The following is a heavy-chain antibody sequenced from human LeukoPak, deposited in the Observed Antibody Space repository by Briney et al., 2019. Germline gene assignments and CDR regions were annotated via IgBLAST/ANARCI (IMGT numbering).Heavy chain of an antibody. J-gene: IGHJ4*02. Sequence: PGGSLRLSCAASGFTFSSYWMSWVRQAPGKGLEWVANIKQDGSEKYYVDSVKGRFTISRDNAKNSLYLQMNSLRAEDTAVYYCAGSADEGYSSGWYAKNFDYWGQGTLVTVSS. CDR3: AGSADEGYSSGWYAKNFDY. CDR1: GFTFSSYW. V-gene: IGHV3-7*03. CDR2: IKQDGSEK. D-gene: IGHD6-19*01.